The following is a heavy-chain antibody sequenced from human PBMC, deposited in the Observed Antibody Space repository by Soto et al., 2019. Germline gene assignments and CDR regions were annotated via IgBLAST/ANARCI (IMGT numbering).Heavy chain of an antibody. J-gene: IGHJ5*02. Sequence: PSETLSLTCTVSGGSISSGGYYWSWIRQHPGKGLEWFGYIYYSGSTYYNPSLKSRVTISVDTSKNQFSLKLSSVTAADTAVYYCARVVRRGGYCISTSCSNWFDPWGQGTLVTVSS. V-gene: IGHV4-31*03. D-gene: IGHD2-2*01. CDR1: GGSISSGGYY. CDR2: IYYSGST. CDR3: ARVVRRGGYCISTSCSNWFDP.